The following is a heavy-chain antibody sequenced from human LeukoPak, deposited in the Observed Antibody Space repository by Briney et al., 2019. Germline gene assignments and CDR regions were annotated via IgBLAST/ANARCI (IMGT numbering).Heavy chain of an antibody. D-gene: IGHD3-16*02. V-gene: IGHV3-15*01. CDR3: TTGGGYDYVWGSYRYTRSYY. CDR1: AFTFSNAW. J-gene: IGHJ4*02. CDR2: IKSKTDGGTT. Sequence: PGGSLRLSCAASAFTFSNAWMSWVRQAPGKGLEWVGRIKSKTDGGTTDYAAPVKGRFTISRDDSKKPLYLQMNSLKTEDTAVYYCTTGGGYDYVWGSYRYTRSYYWGQGTLVTVPS.